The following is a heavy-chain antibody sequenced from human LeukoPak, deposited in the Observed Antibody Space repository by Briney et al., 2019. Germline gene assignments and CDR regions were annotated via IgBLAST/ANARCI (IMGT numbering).Heavy chain of an antibody. J-gene: IGHJ4*02. CDR3: ARETMVRGVIISFDY. D-gene: IGHD3-10*01. CDR1: GYTFTSYG. V-gene: IGHV1-18*01. Sequence: ASVKVSCKASGYTFTSYGISWVRQAPGQGLEWMGWISAYNGNTNYAQKLQGRVTMTTDTSTSTAYMELRSLRSDDTAVYYCARETMVRGVIISFDYWGQGTLVTVSS. CDR2: ISAYNGNT.